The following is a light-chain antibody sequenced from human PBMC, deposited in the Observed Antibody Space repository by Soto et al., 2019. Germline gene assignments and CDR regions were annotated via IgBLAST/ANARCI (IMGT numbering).Light chain of an antibody. CDR1: QSISSW. V-gene: IGKV1-5*01. J-gene: IGKJ1*01. CDR3: QQYNSYLT. CDR2: DAS. Sequence: DIPMTQSPSTLSASVGDRVTITCRASQSISSWLAWYQQKPGKAPKLLIYDASSLESGVPSRFSGSGSGTEFTLTISNLHPDDFATYYWQQYNSYLTFGQGTKVEIK.